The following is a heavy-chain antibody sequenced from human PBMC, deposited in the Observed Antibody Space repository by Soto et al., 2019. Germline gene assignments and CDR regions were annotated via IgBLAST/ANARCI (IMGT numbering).Heavy chain of an antibody. D-gene: IGHD2-15*01. CDR1: GGSISSGGYY. V-gene: IGHV4-31*01. CDR2: IYYSGST. J-gene: IGHJ6*03. Sequence: SETLSLTCTVSGGSISSGGYYWILIRQHPGKGLEWIGYIYYSGSTYYNTSLKRQVTISVDTSKNQFSLKLSFVTAADTAVYYCARDHVLDEGYCSGGSCSHYYYYYMDVWGKGTTVTVS. CDR3: ARDHVLDEGYCSGGSCSHYYYYYMDV.